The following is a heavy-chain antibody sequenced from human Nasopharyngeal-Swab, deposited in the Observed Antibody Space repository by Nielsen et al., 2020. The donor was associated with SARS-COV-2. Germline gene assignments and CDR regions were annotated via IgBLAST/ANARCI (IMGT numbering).Heavy chain of an antibody. V-gene: IGHV4-59*01. D-gene: IGHD3-3*01. Sequence: WIRQPPGKGLEWIGYIYYSGCTNYNPSLKSRVTISVDTSKNQFSLKLSSVTAADTAVYYCARGPDRNYDFWSGYYTPSSYYYYYMDVWGKGTTVTVSS. CDR2: IYYSGCT. CDR3: ARGPDRNYDFWSGYYTPSSYYYYYMDV. J-gene: IGHJ6*03.